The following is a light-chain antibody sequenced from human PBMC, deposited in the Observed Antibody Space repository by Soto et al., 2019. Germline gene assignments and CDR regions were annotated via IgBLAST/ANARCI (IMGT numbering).Light chain of an antibody. CDR1: QSLLHSNAFHF. Sequence: DIVMTQSPLSLAVTPGEPASISCRSSQSLLHSNAFHFLDWYLQKPGQSPQLLIFLCSNRASGVPDRFSGSGSGTDFTLQISRVEAEDVGLYYCMQALQTPLTFGQGTRLEIK. CDR2: LCS. V-gene: IGKV2-28*01. J-gene: IGKJ5*01. CDR3: MQALQTPLT.